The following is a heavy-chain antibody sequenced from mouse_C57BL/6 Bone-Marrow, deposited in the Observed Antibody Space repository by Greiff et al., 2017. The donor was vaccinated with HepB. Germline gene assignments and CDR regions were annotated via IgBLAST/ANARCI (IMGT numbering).Heavy chain of an antibody. CDR3: ARMLRLRGYFDY. CDR2: IWSGGST. J-gene: IGHJ2*01. CDR1: GFSLTSYG. D-gene: IGHD2-4*01. V-gene: IGHV2-2*01. Sequence: VQLKQSGPGLVQPSQSLSITCTVSGFSLTSYGVHWVRQSPGKGLEWLGVIWSGGSTDYNAAFISRLGISKDNSKSQVFFKMNSLQADDTAIYYCARMLRLRGYFDYWGQGTTLTVSS.